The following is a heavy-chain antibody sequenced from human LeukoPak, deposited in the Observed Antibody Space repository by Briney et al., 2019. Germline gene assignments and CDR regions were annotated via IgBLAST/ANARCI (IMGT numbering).Heavy chain of an antibody. V-gene: IGHV4-34*01. CDR3: ASSIAARPYYYYYGMDV. D-gene: IGHD6-6*01. J-gene: IGHJ6*02. CDR1: GGSISSYY. Sequence: SETLSLTCTVSGGSISSYYWSWIRQPPGKGLEWIGEINHSGSTNYNPSLKSRVTISVDTSKNQFSLKLSSVTAADTAVYYCASSIAARPYYYYYGMDVWGQGTTVTVSS. CDR2: INHSGST.